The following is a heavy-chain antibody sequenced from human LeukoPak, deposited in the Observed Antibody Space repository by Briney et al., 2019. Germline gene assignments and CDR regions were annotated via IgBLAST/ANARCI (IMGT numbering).Heavy chain of an antibody. CDR1: GGSVSSGSHY. CDR3: ARDRWASPPWFDP. D-gene: IGHD4-23*01. CDR2: IYYSGNT. J-gene: IGHJ5*02. Sequence: SETLSLTCNVSGGSVSSGSHYWSWIRQPPGKGLEWIGNIYYSGNTNYNPSLKSRVTISVDTSKNQFSLKLSSVTAADTAVYYCARDRWASPPWFDPWGQGTLVTVSS. V-gene: IGHV4-61*01.